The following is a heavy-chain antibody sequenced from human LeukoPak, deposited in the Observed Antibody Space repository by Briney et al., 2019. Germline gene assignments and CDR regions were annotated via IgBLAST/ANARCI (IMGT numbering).Heavy chain of an antibody. V-gene: IGHV1-69*04. CDR1: GGTFSSYA. CDR2: IIPILGIA. J-gene: IGHJ2*01. CDR3: ARAEDDYGGKVGTWYFDL. D-gene: IGHD4-23*01. Sequence: ASVKVSCKASGGTFSSYAISWVRQAPGQGLDWMGRIIPILGIANYAQKFQGRVTITADKSTSTAFMELSTLRSEDTAVYYCARAEDDYGGKVGTWYFDLWGRGTLVTVSS.